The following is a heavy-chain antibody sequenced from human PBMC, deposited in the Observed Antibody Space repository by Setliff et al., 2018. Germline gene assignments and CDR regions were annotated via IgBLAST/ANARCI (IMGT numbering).Heavy chain of an antibody. Sequence: GGSLRLSCAASGFTFVNYWMHWVRQAPGKGLVWVANIKQDGSEKYYVDSVKGRFTISRDNSKNTLYLQMNSLRAEDTAVYYCSKSESVPDYWGQGTLVTVSS. V-gene: IGHV3-7*03. J-gene: IGHJ4*02. CDR3: SKSESVPDY. CDR1: GFTFVNYW. CDR2: IKQDGSEK.